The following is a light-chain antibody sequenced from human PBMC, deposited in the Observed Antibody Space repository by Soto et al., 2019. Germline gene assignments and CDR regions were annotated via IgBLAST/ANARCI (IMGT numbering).Light chain of an antibody. V-gene: IGLV2-23*01. CDR3: CSYAGSRHVV. CDR1: SSDVGSYNL. J-gene: IGLJ2*01. CDR2: EGS. Sequence: QSVLTQPASVSGSPGQSITISCTGTSSDVGSYNLVSWYQQHPGKAPELMIYEGSKRPSGVSNRFSGSKSGNTASLTISGLQAEDEADYYCCSYAGSRHVVFGGGTKLTVL.